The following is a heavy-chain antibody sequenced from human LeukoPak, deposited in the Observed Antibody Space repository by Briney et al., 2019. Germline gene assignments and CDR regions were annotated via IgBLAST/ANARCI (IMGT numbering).Heavy chain of an antibody. D-gene: IGHD5-18*01. Sequence: SETLSLTRTVSGGSISSYYWSWIRQPPGKGLEWIGYIYYSGSTNYNPSLKSRVTISVDTSKNQFSLKLSSVTAADTAVYYCARGGGYSYGARFDYWGQGTLVTVSS. J-gene: IGHJ4*02. CDR1: GGSISSYY. CDR3: ARGGGYSYGARFDY. CDR2: IYYSGST. V-gene: IGHV4-59*01.